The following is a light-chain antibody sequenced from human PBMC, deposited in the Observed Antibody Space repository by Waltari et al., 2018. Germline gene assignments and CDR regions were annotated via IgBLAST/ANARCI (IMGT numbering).Light chain of an antibody. Sequence: DIQMTQSPSSLSASVGDTVTITCRASQGISSYLNWFQQKPGTAPKLLIYAASSLESGVPSRFSGSGSGTEFTLTISSLQPEDFAAYYCLQHNSYPRTFGQGTKVEIK. CDR2: AAS. CDR1: QGISSY. CDR3: LQHNSYPRT. V-gene: IGKV1-17*01. J-gene: IGKJ1*01.